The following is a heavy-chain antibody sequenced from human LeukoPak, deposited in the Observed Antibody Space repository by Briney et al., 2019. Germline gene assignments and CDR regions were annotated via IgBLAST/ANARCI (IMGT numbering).Heavy chain of an antibody. J-gene: IGHJ4*02. CDR3: AKGSGKQWLVLYPLDY. D-gene: IGHD6-19*01. CDR2: ISGSGGST. V-gene: IGHV3-23*01. CDR1: GCTFSSYA. Sequence: GGSLRLSCAASGCTFSSYAMSWVRQAPGKGLEWVSAISGSGGSTYYADSVKGRFTISRDNSKNTLYLQMNSLRAEDTAVYYCAKGSGKQWLVLYPLDYWGQGTLVTVSS.